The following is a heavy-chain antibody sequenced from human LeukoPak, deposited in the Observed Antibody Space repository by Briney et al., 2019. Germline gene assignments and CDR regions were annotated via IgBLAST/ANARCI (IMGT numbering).Heavy chain of an antibody. CDR1: GFTFSSYA. V-gene: IGHV3-23*01. CDR2: ISGSGANR. J-gene: IGHJ6*02. Sequence: GGSLRLSCAASGFTFSSYAMIWIRQTPGKGLEWVSFISGSGANRFYADSMKGRFTISKDNTKNSLYLQMNSLRAEDTAIYYCATLHFYAMGVWGQGTTVTVPS. CDR3: ATLHFYAMGV.